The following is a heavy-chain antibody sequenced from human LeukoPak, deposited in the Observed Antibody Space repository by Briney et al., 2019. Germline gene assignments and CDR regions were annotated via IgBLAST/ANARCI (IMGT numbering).Heavy chain of an antibody. V-gene: IGHV6-1*01. CDR1: GDSVSINSAA. CDR3: ARELRRIFDY. J-gene: IGHJ4*02. CDR2: TYYRSRWYS. Sequence: SQTLSLTCAISGDSVSINSAAWNWVRQSPSRGLEWLGRTYYRSRWYSDYAVSLKSRITIIPDTSKNQFSLQLNSVILEDTAVYFCARELRRIFDYWDQGSLVTVS.